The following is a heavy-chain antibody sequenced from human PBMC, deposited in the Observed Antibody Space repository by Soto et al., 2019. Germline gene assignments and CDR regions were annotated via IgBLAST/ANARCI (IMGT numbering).Heavy chain of an antibody. CDR2: IKTRGEGETT. J-gene: IGHJ6*02. D-gene: IGHD2-15*01. V-gene: IGHV3-15*07. CDR3: TTGSVEGF. CDR1: GFSVSKAW. Sequence: EVQLVDSGGGLVKPGGSLRLSCEASGFSVSKAWMNWVRQAPGKGLEWVGRIKTRGEGETTNYAAPVKGRFTISRDDSKNTLYLQMNSLKTEDTAVYYCTTGSVEGFWGQGTTVTVSS.